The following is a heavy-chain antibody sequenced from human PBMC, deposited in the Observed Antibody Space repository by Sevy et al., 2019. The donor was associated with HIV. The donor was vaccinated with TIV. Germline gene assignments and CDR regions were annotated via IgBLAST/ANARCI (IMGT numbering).Heavy chain of an antibody. Sequence: GGSLRLSCTASGFTFSNAWMTWVRQAPGKGLEWVGRIRSISDGGTTDYAAPVKERFTISRDDSKNTLSLQMNSLKNEDTAVHYCTTGGTFGGVIVDFWGRGTLVTVSS. CDR1: GFTFSNAW. D-gene: IGHD3-16*02. J-gene: IGHJ4*02. CDR3: TTGGTFGGVIVDF. V-gene: IGHV3-15*01. CDR2: IRSISDGGTT.